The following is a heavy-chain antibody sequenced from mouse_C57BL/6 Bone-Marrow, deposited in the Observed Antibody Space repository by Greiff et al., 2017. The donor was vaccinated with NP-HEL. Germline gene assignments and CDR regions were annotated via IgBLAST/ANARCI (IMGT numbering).Heavy chain of an antibody. V-gene: IGHV1-78*01. J-gene: IGHJ4*01. CDR1: GYTFTDHT. CDR3: ARWYYGSSYGAMDY. Sequence: QVQLQQSDAELVKPGASVKISCKVSGYTFTDHTIHWMKQRPEQGLEWIGYIYPRDGSTKYNEKFKGKATLTADKSSSPAYMQLNSLTSEDSAGYFCARWYYGSSYGAMDYWGQGTSVTVSS. D-gene: IGHD1-1*01. CDR2: IYPRDGST.